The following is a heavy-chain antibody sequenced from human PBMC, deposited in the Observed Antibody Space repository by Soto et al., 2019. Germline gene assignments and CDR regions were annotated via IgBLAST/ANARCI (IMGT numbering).Heavy chain of an antibody. CDR1: GFTVSSNY. V-gene: IGHV3-66*01. CDR3: AKATTHYYYYYYMDV. CDR2: IYSGGST. J-gene: IGHJ6*03. D-gene: IGHD1-1*01. Sequence: GGSLRLSCAASGFTVSSNYMSWVRQAPGKGLEWVSVIYSGGSTYYADSVKGRFTISRDNSKNTLYLQMNSLRAEDTAVYYCAKATTHYYYYYYMDVWGKGTTVTVSS.